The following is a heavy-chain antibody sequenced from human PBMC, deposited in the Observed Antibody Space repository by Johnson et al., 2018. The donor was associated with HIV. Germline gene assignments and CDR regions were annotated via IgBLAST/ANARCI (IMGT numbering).Heavy chain of an antibody. D-gene: IGHD3-10*01. V-gene: IGHV3-30-3*02. CDR1: GFTFNSYA. CDR2: ISFDGRNK. CDR3: AKTRMGGILDAFDL. Sequence: VQLVESGGGLVQPGRSLRLFCAASGFTFNSYAMHWVRQAPGKGLEWVAVISFDGRNKFYADSVKGRFTISRDNSKNTLDLQMNSLTIEDTAVFYCAKTRMGGILDAFDLWGQGTMVIVS. J-gene: IGHJ3*01.